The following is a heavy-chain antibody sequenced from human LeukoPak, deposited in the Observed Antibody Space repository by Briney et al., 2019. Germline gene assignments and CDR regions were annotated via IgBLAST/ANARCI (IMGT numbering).Heavy chain of an antibody. J-gene: IGHJ4*02. CDR3: AHRPGGDGYNFFDY. Sequence: ESGPTLMKPTQTLTLTCTFSGFSLSTSGVGVGWIRQPPGKALEWLALIYWNDDKRYSPSLKSRLTITKDTSKNQVVLTMTNMDPVDTATYYCAHRPGGDGYNFFDYWGQGTLVTVSS. V-gene: IGHV2-5*01. D-gene: IGHD5-24*01. CDR2: IYWNDDK. CDR1: GFSLSTSGVG.